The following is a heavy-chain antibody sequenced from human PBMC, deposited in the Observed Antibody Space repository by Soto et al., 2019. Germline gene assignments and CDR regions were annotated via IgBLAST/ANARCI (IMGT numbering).Heavy chain of an antibody. D-gene: IGHD6-19*01. CDR3: AIYSSGWYPLDY. V-gene: IGHV1-3*01. CDR2: INAGNGNT. Sequence: EASVKVSCKASGYTFTSYAMHWVRQAPGQRLEWMGWINAGNGNTKYSQKFQGRVTITRDTSASTAYMELSSLRSEDTAVYYCAIYSSGWYPLDYWGQGTLVTVSS. CDR1: GYTFTSYA. J-gene: IGHJ4*02.